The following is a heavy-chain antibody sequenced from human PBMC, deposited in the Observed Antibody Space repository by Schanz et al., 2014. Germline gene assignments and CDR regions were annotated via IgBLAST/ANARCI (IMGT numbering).Heavy chain of an antibody. CDR3: ARVPYGSGSYWDY. CDR1: GFTFSDYY. D-gene: IGHD3-10*01. CDR2: ISSGSSYA. J-gene: IGHJ4*02. Sequence: VRLVESGGGLVKPGGSLRLSCAASGFTFSDYYMSWIRQAPGKGLEWVSDISSGSSYANYADSVKGRFTISRDNAKNSLYLQMNSLRAGDTAVYYCARVPYGSGSYWDYWGQGTLVTVSS. V-gene: IGHV3-11*06.